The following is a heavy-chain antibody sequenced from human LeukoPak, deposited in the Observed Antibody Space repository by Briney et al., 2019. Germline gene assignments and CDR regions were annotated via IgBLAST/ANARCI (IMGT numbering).Heavy chain of an antibody. J-gene: IGHJ3*01. CDR1: GFTFSSYS. CDR3: ARDQGHVMATDAFDL. CDR2: ISSSSTI. D-gene: IGHD5-24*01. V-gene: IGHV3-48*02. Sequence: PGGSLRLSCAASGFTFSSYSMNWVRQAPGKGLEWVSYISSSSTIYYADSVKGRFTISRDNAKNSLYLQMNSLRDEDTAVYYCARDQGHVMATDAFDLWGPGTLVTVSS.